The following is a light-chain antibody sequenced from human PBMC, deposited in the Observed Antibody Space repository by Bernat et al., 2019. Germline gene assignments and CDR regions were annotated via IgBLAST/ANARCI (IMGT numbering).Light chain of an antibody. CDR3: QLWDGATAHFV. CDR1: NIGYKS. Sequence: YVLTQPPAVSGAPGETASVSCEGDNIGYKSVHWYQQKPGQAPVLLIYSDSARPSGIPERFSGSNSGTRATLTINRVESGDEADYYCQLWDGATAHFVFGTGTHVTVL. J-gene: IGLJ1*01. V-gene: IGLV3-21*04. CDR2: SDS.